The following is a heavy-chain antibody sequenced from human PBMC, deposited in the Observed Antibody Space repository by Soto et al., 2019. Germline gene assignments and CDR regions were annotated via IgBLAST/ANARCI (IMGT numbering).Heavy chain of an antibody. V-gene: IGHV1-46*01. CDR3: ARDVFRADIVVVVAATHNWFDP. CDR2: INPSGGST. J-gene: IGHJ5*02. Sequence: ASVKVSCKASGYTFISYDINWVRQAPGQGLEWMGIINPSGGSTSYAQKFQGRVTMTRDTSTSTVYMELSSLRSEDTAVYYCARDVFRADIVVVVAATHNWFDPWGQGTLVTVSS. D-gene: IGHD2-15*01. CDR1: GYTFISYD.